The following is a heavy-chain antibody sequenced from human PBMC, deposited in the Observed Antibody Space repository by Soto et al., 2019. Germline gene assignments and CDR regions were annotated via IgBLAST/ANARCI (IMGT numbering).Heavy chain of an antibody. J-gene: IGHJ4*02. CDR1: SGSISSSNW. CDR3: ARGTVGDYGDYASFDY. CDR2: IYHSGST. D-gene: IGHD4-17*01. Sequence: QVQLQESGPGLVKPSGTLSLTCAVSSGSISSSNWWSWVRQPPGKGLEWIGEIYHSGSTNYNPSLKRRVTISVDKSKNQFSLKLSSVTAADTAVYYCARGTVGDYGDYASFDYWGQGTLVTVSS. V-gene: IGHV4-4*02.